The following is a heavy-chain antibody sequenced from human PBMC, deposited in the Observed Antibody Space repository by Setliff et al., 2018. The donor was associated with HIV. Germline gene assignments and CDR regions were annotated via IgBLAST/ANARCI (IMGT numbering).Heavy chain of an antibody. CDR2: IWYDANNK. V-gene: IGHV3-33*06. J-gene: IGHJ6*03. CDR3: AKEQVPAAIQFHYYCMDV. CDR1: GFTFSNYG. D-gene: IGHD2-2*01. Sequence: GGSLRLSCAASGFTFSNYGMHWVRQAPGKGLEWVAVIWYDANNKYYADSVKGRFTISRDNSKNTLYLQMNSLRAEDTAVYYCAKEQVPAAIQFHYYCMDVWGKGTTVTVSS.